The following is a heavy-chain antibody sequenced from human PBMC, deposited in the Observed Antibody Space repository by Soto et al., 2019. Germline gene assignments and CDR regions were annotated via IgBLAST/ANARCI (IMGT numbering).Heavy chain of an antibody. CDR2: IWYDGSNK. CDR1: GFTFISYA. D-gene: IGHD1-1*01. J-gene: IGHJ5*02. CDR3: PRWDDNRKIDP. Sequence: GSLRLSCAASGFTFISYAMSWVRQPPGKGLEWVAVIWYDGSNKYYADSVKGRFIISRDNSKNTLFLQMNSLRPEDTAVYYCPRWDDNRKIDPWGQGTLVTVYS. V-gene: IGHV3-33*08.